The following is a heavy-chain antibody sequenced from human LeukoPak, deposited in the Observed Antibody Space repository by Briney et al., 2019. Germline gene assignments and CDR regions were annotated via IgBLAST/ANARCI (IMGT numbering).Heavy chain of an antibody. CDR2: INHSGST. J-gene: IGHJ4*02. D-gene: IGHD3-22*01. CDR1: GGSFSGYY. CDR3: ARVASDSSGYYYPFPFDY. Sequence: PSESLSLTCAVYGGSFSGYYWSWIRQPPGKGLEWIGEINHSGSTNYNPSLKSRVTISVDTSKNQFSLKLSSVTAADTAVYYCARVASDSSGYYYPFPFDYWGQGTLVTVSS. V-gene: IGHV4-34*01.